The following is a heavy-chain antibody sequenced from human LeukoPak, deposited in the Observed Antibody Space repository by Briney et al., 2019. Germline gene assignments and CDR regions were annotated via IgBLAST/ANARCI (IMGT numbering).Heavy chain of an antibody. V-gene: IGHV6-1*01. Sequence: SQTLSLTCAISGDSVSSNRAAWNWIRQSPSIGLEWLGRTYYRSRWYNDYAVSVKSRITINTDTSKNQFSLQVNSVTPEDTAVYYCARDSSAAAIPFDYWGQGTLVTVSS. CDR2: TYYRSRWYN. CDR1: GDSVSSNRAA. J-gene: IGHJ4*02. CDR3: ARDSSAAAIPFDY. D-gene: IGHD2-2*01.